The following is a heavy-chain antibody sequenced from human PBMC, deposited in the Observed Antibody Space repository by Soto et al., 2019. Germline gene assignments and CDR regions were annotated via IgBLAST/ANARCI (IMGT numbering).Heavy chain of an antibody. CDR3: AISIGGWYSSGWYNY. D-gene: IGHD6-19*01. CDR2: TYYRSKWYN. V-gene: IGHV6-1*01. CDR1: GDSVSSNSAA. J-gene: IGHJ4*02. Sequence: SQTLSLTCAISGDSVSSNSAAWNWIRQSPSRGLEWLGRTYYRSKWYNDYAVSVKSRITINPDTSKNQFSLQLNSVTPEDTAVYYRAISIGGWYSSGWYNYWGQGTLVTVSS.